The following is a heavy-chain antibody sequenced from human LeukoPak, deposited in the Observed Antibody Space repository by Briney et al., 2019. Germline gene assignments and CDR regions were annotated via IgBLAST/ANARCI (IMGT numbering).Heavy chain of an antibody. D-gene: IGHD2-2*01. V-gene: IGHV3-53*01. CDR1: GFTVSSNY. CDR3: ARDVSSTSSYDY. Sequence: AGGSLRLSCAASGFTVSSNYMSWVRQAPGKGLEWVSVIYSGGSTYYADSVKGRFTISRDNSKNTLYLQMNSLRAEDTAVYYCARDVSSTSSYDYWGKGTLVTVSS. CDR2: IYSGGST. J-gene: IGHJ4*02.